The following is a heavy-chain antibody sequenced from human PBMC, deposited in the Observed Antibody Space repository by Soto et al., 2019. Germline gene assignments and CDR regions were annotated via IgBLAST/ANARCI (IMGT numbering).Heavy chain of an antibody. CDR2: IIPIFGTA. Sequence: QVQLVQSGAEVKKPGSSVKVSCKASGGTFSSYAISWVRQAPGQGLEWMGGIIPIFGTANYAQKFQGRVTITADESTSTAYMELSSLRSDDTAVYYCARRYSYGDYYYYGMDVWGQGTTVTVSS. J-gene: IGHJ6*02. CDR1: GGTFSSYA. CDR3: ARRYSYGDYYYYGMDV. D-gene: IGHD5-18*01. V-gene: IGHV1-69*01.